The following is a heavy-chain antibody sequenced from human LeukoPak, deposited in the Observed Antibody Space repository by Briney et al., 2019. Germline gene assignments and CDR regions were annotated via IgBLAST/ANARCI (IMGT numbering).Heavy chain of an antibody. CDR3: AKYCDSATCYPRHFQH. CDR1: GFSFGSEA. D-gene: IGHD2-2*01. J-gene: IGHJ1*01. Sequence: GGSLRLSCAISGFSFGSEAMSWVRQSPARGLEWVASISPGGGTTYYADYVKGRFTISRDTSKNTLYLEMNSLRAEDTAVYYCAKYCDSATCYPRHFQHWGQGTLVTVSS. V-gene: IGHV3-23*01. CDR2: ISPGGGTT.